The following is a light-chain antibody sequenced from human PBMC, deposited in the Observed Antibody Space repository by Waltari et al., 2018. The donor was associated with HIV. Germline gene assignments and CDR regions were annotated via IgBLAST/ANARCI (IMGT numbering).Light chain of an antibody. J-gene: IGLJ3*02. CDR1: SSNIGSNY. CDR2: RNN. CDR3: SAWDDSLSGPGV. V-gene: IGLV1-47*01. Sequence: QAVLTQPPSASGTPGQRVTISCSGSSSNIGSNYVYWYQQLPGTAPKLLIYRNNQRPSGVPVRLSGSTSGTAASLAISGLRAEDEADYYCSAWDDSLSGPGVFGGGTKLTVL.